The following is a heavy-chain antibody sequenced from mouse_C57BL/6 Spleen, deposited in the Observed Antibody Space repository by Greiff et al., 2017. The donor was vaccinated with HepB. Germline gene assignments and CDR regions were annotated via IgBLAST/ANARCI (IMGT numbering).Heavy chain of an antibody. D-gene: IGHD2-5*01. CDR2: ISYDGSN. CDR3: ARIYSNYVFDY. V-gene: IGHV3-6*01. CDR1: GYSITSGYY. Sequence: VQLKESGPGLVKPSQSLSLTCSVTGYSITSGYYWNWIRQFPGNKLEWMGYISYDGSNNYNPSLKNRISITRDTSKNQFFLKLNSVTTEDTATYYCARIYSNYVFDYWGQGTTLTVSS. J-gene: IGHJ2*01.